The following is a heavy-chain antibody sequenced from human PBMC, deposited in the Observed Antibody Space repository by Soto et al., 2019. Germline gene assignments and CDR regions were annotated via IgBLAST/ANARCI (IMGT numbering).Heavy chain of an antibody. CDR2: IIPILGIA. Sequence: SVKVSCKASGGTFSSYTISWVRQAPGQGLEWMGRIIPILGIANYAQKFQGRVTITADKSTSTAYMELSSLRSEDTAVYYCARGRRLARLYYYYGMDVWGQGTTVTVSS. V-gene: IGHV1-69*02. CDR1: GGTFSSYT. CDR3: ARGRRLARLYYYYGMDV. J-gene: IGHJ6*02. D-gene: IGHD3-22*01.